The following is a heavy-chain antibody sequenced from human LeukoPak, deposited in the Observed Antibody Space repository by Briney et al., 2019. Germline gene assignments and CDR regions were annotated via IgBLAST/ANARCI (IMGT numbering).Heavy chain of an antibody. J-gene: IGHJ6*02. CDR2: ISSSGSTT. CDR3: ASRPPPGSYSDYYYGMDV. D-gene: IGHD3-10*01. CDR1: GFTFSNYE. V-gene: IGHV3-48*03. Sequence: PGGSLRLSCAASGFTFSNYEMNWVRQAPGKGLEWASYISSSGSTTYYADSVKGRFTISRDNAKNSLYLQMNSLRAEDTAVYYCASRPPPGSYSDYYYGMDVWGQGTTVTV.